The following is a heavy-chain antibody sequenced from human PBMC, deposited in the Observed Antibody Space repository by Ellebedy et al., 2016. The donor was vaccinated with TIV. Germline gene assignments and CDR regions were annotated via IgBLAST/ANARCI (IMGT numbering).Heavy chain of an antibody. J-gene: IGHJ5*02. V-gene: IGHV1-2*02. CDR3: ARGRRNSGTYYNSWFDP. D-gene: IGHD3-10*01. CDR2: INPNSGVT. Sequence: AASVKVPCKASGYTFTGYYMHWVRQAPRQGLEWMGWINPNSGVTNYAHKFQGRVTMTRDTSISPGYMELRRLRSDDTAVYYCARGRRNSGTYYNSWFDPWGQGTLVTVSS. CDR1: GYTFTGYY.